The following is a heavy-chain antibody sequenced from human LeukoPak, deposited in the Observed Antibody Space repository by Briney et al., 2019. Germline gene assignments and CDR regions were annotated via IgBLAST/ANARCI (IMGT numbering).Heavy chain of an antibody. Sequence: GGSLRLSCAASEFTFSSYSMNWVRQAPGKGLEWVSYITNSGNSKSYADSVKGRFTISRDNAKSSLYLQMNSLRAEDTAVYYCARIIYSYGGYYFDYWGQGTLVTVSS. D-gene: IGHD4/OR15-4a*01. V-gene: IGHV3-48*04. CDR1: EFTFSSYS. CDR2: ITNSGNSK. CDR3: ARIIYSYGGYYFDY. J-gene: IGHJ4*02.